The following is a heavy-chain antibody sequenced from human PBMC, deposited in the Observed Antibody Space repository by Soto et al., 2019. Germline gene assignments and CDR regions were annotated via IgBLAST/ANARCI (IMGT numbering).Heavy chain of an antibody. CDR2: INPSDGTR. D-gene: IGHD1-26*01. Sequence: QVQLVQSGAEVKKPGASVRVSCKASGYTFTSYYVHWVRQARGQGLEWMGIINPSDGTRTYAQKFQARVTMTRDTSTSTVYMELISLRSEDTAVYYCARAFQEVGVTRRRGTYVWGRGTPVTVSS. CDR1: GYTFTSYY. CDR3: ARAFQEVGVTRRRGTYV. J-gene: IGHJ6*02. V-gene: IGHV1-46*01.